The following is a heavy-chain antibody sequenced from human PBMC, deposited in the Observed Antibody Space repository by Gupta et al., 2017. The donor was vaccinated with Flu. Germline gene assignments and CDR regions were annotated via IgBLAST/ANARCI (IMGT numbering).Heavy chain of an antibody. D-gene: IGHD3-16*01. J-gene: IGHJ4*02. CDR3: ALWGRVFDY. CDR2: IYWDDDK. V-gene: IGHV2-5*02. CDR1: GFSFTTRGVG. Sequence: QITLTESGPTLVKPTQTLTLTCTFSGFSFTTRGVGVGWIRQPPGKALEWLALIYWDDDKRYSPSLRSRLTITKDTSKNQVVLTMTNMDPVDTATYYCALWGRVFDYWGQGTLVTVSS.